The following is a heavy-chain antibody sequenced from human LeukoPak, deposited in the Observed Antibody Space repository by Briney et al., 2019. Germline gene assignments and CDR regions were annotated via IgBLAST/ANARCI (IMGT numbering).Heavy chain of an antibody. CDR2: INHSGST. J-gene: IGHJ4*02. Sequence: SETLSLTCAVYGGSFSGYYWSWIRQPPGKGLEWIGEINHSGSTNYNPSLKSRVTISVDTSKNQFSPKLSSVTAADTAVYYCARGPHYYYDSSGYYPPRWGQGTLVTVSS. D-gene: IGHD3-22*01. V-gene: IGHV4-34*01. CDR1: GGSFSGYY. CDR3: ARGPHYYYDSSGYYPPR.